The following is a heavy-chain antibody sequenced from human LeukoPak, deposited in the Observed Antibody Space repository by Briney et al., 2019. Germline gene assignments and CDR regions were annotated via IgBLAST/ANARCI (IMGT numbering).Heavy chain of an antibody. D-gene: IGHD3-9*01. Sequence: GGPLRLCCVACDFTFSSYWMHWVRQDPKEGVVWVLRINGDGRNINYAVSVRGRFTISRDNAKNTLYLQMNALRVEDTAVYYCTRDLMDYDVSTGLHHYYMDVWGQGTTVTVSS. CDR3: TRDLMDYDVSTGLHHYYMDV. V-gene: IGHV3-74*01. CDR2: INGDGRNI. CDR1: DFTFSSYW. J-gene: IGHJ6*02.